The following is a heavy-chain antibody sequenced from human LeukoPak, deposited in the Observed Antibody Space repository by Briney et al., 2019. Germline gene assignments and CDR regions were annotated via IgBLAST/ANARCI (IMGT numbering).Heavy chain of an antibody. CDR2: IYNSGST. CDR1: GGSISSYY. D-gene: IGHD5-12*01. J-gene: IGHJ4*02. Sequence: SETLSLTCTVSGGSISSYYWNWIRQPPGKGLEWIGYIYNSGSTNYNPSLKSRVTISVDTSKNQFSLKLSSVTAADTAVYYCARQAEVEWLRSNDYYFDYWGQGTLVTVSS. V-gene: IGHV4-59*08. CDR3: ARQAEVEWLRSNDYYFDY.